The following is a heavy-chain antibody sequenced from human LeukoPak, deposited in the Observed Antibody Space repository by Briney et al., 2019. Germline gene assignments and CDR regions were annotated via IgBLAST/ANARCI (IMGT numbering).Heavy chain of an antibody. CDR1: GFTFSSYA. Sequence: GGSLSLSCAASGFTFSSYAMSWVRQAPGKGLEWVSAISGSGGGTYYADSVKGRFTISRDNSKNTLYLQMNSLRAEDTAVYYCAKAGIVGATTAHFDYWGQGTLVTVSS. CDR2: ISGSGGGT. J-gene: IGHJ4*02. CDR3: AKAGIVGATTAHFDY. V-gene: IGHV3-23*01. D-gene: IGHD1-26*01.